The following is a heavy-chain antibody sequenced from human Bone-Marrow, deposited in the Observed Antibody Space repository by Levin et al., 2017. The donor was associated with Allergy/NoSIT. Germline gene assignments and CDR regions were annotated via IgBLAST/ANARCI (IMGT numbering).Heavy chain of an antibody. CDR1: GGSFSGYY. V-gene: IGHV4-34*01. CDR3: ARGGKYCSSTSCYSRDYYYYGMDV. Sequence: SETLSLTCAVYGGSFSGYYWSWIRQPPGKGLEWIGEINHSGSTNYNPSLKSRVTISVDTSKNQFSLKLSSVTAADTAVYYCARGGKYCSSTSCYSRDYYYYGMDVWGQGTTVTVSS. D-gene: IGHD2-2*01. J-gene: IGHJ6*02. CDR2: INHSGST.